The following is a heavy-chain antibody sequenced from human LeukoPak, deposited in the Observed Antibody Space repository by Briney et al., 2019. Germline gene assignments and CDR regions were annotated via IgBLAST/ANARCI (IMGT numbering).Heavy chain of an antibody. Sequence: GGSLRLSCAASGFTFSSYRMNWVRQAPGKGLEWVSYISSSSRTIYYADSVKGRFTISRDNSKNTLYLQMNSLRAEDTAVYYCAKLRGQPIAVFDYWGQGTLVTVSS. CDR1: GFTFSSYR. CDR2: ISSSSRTI. CDR3: AKLRGQPIAVFDY. J-gene: IGHJ4*02. V-gene: IGHV3-48*01. D-gene: IGHD3-16*01.